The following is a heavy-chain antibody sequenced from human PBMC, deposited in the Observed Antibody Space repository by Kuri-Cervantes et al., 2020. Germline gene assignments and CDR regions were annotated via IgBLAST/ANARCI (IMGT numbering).Heavy chain of an antibody. V-gene: IGHV4-59*12. D-gene: IGHD3-22*01. CDR2: TYYSGST. CDR3: ARAARSSGTYYNWFDP. Sequence: ESLKISCTVSGGSISSYYWSWIRQPPGKGLEWIGYTYYSGSTYYNPSLKSRVTISVDTSKNQFSLKLSSVTAADTAVYYCARAARSSGTYYNWFDPWGQGTLVTVSS. CDR1: GGSISSYY. J-gene: IGHJ5*02.